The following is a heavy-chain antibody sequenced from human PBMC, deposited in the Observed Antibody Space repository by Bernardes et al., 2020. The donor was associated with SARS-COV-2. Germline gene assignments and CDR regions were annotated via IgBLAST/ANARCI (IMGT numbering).Heavy chain of an antibody. V-gene: IGHV1-18*01. J-gene: IGHJ6*02. Sequence: ASVKVSCKASGYTFTSYGISWVRQAPGQGLEWMGWISAYNGNTNYAQKLQGRVTMTTDTSTSTAYMELRSLRSDDTAVYYCARDRGFGIVVVPADPSGNYYYYGMDVWGQGTTVTVSS. CDR1: GYTFTSYG. CDR2: ISAYNGNT. CDR3: ARDRGFGIVVVPADPSGNYYYYGMDV. D-gene: IGHD2-2*01.